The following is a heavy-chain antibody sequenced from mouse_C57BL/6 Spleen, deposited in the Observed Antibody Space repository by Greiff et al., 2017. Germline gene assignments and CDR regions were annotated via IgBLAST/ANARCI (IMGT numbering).Heavy chain of an antibody. D-gene: IGHD2-4*01. CDR1: GYSFTGYF. CDR2: INPYNGDT. CDR3: ARVNMGLRETQYYFAY. J-gene: IGHJ2*01. V-gene: IGHV1-20*01. Sequence: VQLQQSGPELVKPGDSVKISCKASGYSFTGYFMNWVMQSHGKSLEWIGRINPYNGDTFYNQKFKGKATLTVDKSSSTAHMELRSLTSEDSADYYCARVNMGLRETQYYFAYWGQGTPLTVSA.